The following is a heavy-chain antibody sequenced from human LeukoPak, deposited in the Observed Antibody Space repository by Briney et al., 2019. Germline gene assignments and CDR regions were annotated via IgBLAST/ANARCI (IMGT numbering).Heavy chain of an antibody. V-gene: IGHV3-30*01. D-gene: IGHD6-13*01. J-gene: IGHJ5*02. Sequence: GGSLRLSCAASGFTFSSYAMHWVRQAPGKGLEWVAVISYDGSNKYYADSVKGRFTISRDDFKKTLYLQMNSLRAEDTAVYYCAREGQPYNWFDPWGQGTLVTDSS. CDR2: ISYDGSNK. CDR1: GFTFSSYA. CDR3: AREGQPYNWFDP.